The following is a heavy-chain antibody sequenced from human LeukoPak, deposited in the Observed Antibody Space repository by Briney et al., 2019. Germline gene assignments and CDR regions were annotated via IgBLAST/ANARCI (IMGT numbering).Heavy chain of an antibody. D-gene: IGHD3-22*01. J-gene: IGHJ4*02. Sequence: GGSLRLSCAASGFTFSSYSMNWVRQAPGKGLEWVSSIISSSSYIYYADSVKGRFTISRDNAKNSLYLQMNSLRAEDTAVYYCARDDHYYDSSGYLDYWGQGTLVTVSS. CDR1: GFTFSSYS. V-gene: IGHV3-21*01. CDR3: ARDDHYYDSSGYLDY. CDR2: IISSSSYI.